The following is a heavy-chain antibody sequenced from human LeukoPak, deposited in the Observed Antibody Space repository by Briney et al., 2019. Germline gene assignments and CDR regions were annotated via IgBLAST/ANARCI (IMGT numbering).Heavy chain of an antibody. CDR1: GFTFSTYA. V-gene: IGHV3-23*01. CDR3: AKSHSVAQRGYYDY. CDR2: ISNSGDET. Sequence: GGSLRLSCAASGFTFSTYAMSWVRQAPGKGLEWLSTISNSGDETYFADSVKGRFTISRDNSRNTVYLQMYSLRAADTAVYYCAKSHSVAQRGYYDYWGQGNLVTVSS. D-gene: IGHD2-15*01. J-gene: IGHJ4*02.